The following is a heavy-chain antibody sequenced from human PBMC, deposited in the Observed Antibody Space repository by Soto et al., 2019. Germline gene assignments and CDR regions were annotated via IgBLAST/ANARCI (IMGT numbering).Heavy chain of an antibody. J-gene: IGHJ4*02. D-gene: IGHD5-12*01. CDR2: VSGGSGVT. CDR3: AKRNGYGDY. V-gene: IGHV3-23*01. CDR1: GFSLSTYG. Sequence: EVQLLESGGGLVQPGGSLRLSCAVSGFSLSTYGVTWVRQAPGKGLEWVSGVSGGSGVTHYADSVKGRFTITGDNSKNTVYLHMNSLRVEDTAVYYCAKRNGYGDYWGQGTLVTVSS.